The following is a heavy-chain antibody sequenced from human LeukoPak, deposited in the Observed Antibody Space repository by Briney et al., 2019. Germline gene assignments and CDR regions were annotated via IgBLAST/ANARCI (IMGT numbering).Heavy chain of an antibody. D-gene: IGHD1-26*01. J-gene: IGHJ6*03. CDR3: ARSGGSYYYYYMDV. CDR2: ISSNGGST. Sequence: GGSLRLSCAASGFTFSSYAMHWVRQAPGKGLEYISAISSNGGSTYYANSVKGRFTISRDNSKNTLYLQMGSLRAEDMAVYYCARSGGSYYYYYMDVWGKGTTVTVSS. V-gene: IGHV3-64*01. CDR1: GFTFSSYA.